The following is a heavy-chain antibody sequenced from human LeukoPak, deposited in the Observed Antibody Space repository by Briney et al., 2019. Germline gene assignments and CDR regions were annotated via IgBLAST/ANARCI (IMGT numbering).Heavy chain of an antibody. D-gene: IGHD3-22*01. CDR1: GFTVSSYG. Sequence: GGSLRLSCAASGFTVSSYGMHWVRQAPGKGLEWVAFIRYDGSNKYYADSVKSRFTVSRDNSRKRLHLQMNSLRAEDTAVYYCAKSYNYDTSGPKFFQHWGQGTLVTVSS. V-gene: IGHV3-30*02. CDR2: IRYDGSNK. CDR3: AKSYNYDTSGPKFFQH. J-gene: IGHJ1*01.